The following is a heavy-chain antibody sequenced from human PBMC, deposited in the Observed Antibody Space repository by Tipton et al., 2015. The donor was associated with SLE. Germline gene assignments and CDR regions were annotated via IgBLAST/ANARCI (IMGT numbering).Heavy chain of an antibody. V-gene: IGHV4-28*02. CDR3: ARHGMVNYYYYGMDA. Sequence: TLSLTCNVSVYSISSSHWWGWIRQPPGKGLEWIGHIYYGGTIYYNPSLKSRVTMSIDTSKNQFSLKLRSVTAADTAVYYCARHGMVNYYYYGMDAWGQGTTVTVSS. J-gene: IGHJ6*02. CDR1: VYSISSSHW. CDR2: IYYGGTI. D-gene: IGHD4-23*01.